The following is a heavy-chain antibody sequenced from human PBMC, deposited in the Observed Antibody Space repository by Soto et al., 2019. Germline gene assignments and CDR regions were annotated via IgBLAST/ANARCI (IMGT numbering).Heavy chain of an antibody. D-gene: IGHD4-4*01. V-gene: IGHV1-3*01. J-gene: IGHJ4*02. CDR1: GYTFTSYA. CDR2: INAGNGNT. Sequence: ASVKVSCKASGYTFTSYAMHWVRQAPGQRLEWMGWINAGNGNTKYSQKFQGRVTITRDTSASTAYMELSSLRSEDTAVYYCARVPMTTVTTLDYWGQGTLVTVSS. CDR3: ARVPMTTVTTLDY.